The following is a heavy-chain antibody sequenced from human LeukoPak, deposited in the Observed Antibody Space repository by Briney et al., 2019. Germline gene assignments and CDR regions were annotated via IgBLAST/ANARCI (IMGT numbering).Heavy chain of an antibody. CDR3: ARGLPLSNSLGYYYYMVV. Sequence: VASVKVSCKASGYTFTSYDINWVRQATGQGLEWMGWMNPNSGNTGYAQKFQGRVTITRNTSISTAYMELSSLRSEDTAVYYCARGLPLSNSLGYYYYMVVWGKGTTVTVSS. D-gene: IGHD6-6*01. J-gene: IGHJ6*03. V-gene: IGHV1-8*03. CDR1: GYTFTSYD. CDR2: MNPNSGNT.